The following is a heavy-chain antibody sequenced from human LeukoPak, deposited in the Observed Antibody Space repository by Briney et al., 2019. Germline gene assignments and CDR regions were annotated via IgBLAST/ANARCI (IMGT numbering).Heavy chain of an antibody. Sequence: GESLQISCQGSGYSFTSYWIGWVRQMPGKGLEWMGIIYPGDSDTRYSPSFQGQVTISADKSISTAYLQWSSLKASDTAMYYCARRSSPGDYGDYEDAFDIWGQGTMVTVSS. J-gene: IGHJ3*02. D-gene: IGHD4-17*01. CDR3: ARRSSPGDYGDYEDAFDI. CDR1: GYSFTSYW. V-gene: IGHV5-51*01. CDR2: IYPGDSDT.